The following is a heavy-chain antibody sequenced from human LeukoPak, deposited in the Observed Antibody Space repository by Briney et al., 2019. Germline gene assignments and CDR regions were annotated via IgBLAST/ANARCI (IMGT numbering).Heavy chain of an antibody. Sequence: SETLSLTCAVYGGSFSGYYWSWIRQPPGKGLEWIGEINHRGSTNYNPSLKSRVTISVDPSKNQFSLKLSSVTAADTAVYYCARARITIFGVVTPSHMDVWGKGTTVTVSS. D-gene: IGHD3-3*01. CDR3: ARARITIFGVVTPSHMDV. J-gene: IGHJ6*03. CDR1: GGSFSGYY. V-gene: IGHV4-34*01. CDR2: INHRGST.